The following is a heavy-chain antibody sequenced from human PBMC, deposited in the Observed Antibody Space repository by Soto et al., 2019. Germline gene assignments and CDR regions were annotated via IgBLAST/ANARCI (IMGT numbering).Heavy chain of an antibody. CDR1: GGSISSSSYY. CDR3: ARIYYYDSSGYSDY. J-gene: IGHJ4*02. CDR2: IYYSGST. V-gene: IGHV4-39*07. Sequence: PSETLSLTCTVSGGSISSSSYYWGWIRQPPGKGLEWIGSIYYSGSTYYNPSLKSRVTISVDTSKNQFSLKLSSVTAADTAVYYCARIYYYDSSGYSDYWGQGTLVTVSS. D-gene: IGHD3-22*01.